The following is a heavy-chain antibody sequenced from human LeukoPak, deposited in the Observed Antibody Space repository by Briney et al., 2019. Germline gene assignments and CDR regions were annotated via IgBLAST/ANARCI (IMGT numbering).Heavy chain of an antibody. J-gene: IGHJ6*02. CDR2: ISYDGSNK. Sequence: PGGSLRLSCAASGFTFSSYAMHWVRQAPGKGLEWVAVISYDGSNKYYADSVKGRFTISRDNSKNTLYLQMNSLRAEDTAVYYCARPCFSSSWPYYYYGMDVWGQGTTVTVSS. V-gene: IGHV3-30-3*01. CDR1: GFTFSSYA. CDR3: ARPCFSSSWPYYYYGMDV. D-gene: IGHD6-13*01.